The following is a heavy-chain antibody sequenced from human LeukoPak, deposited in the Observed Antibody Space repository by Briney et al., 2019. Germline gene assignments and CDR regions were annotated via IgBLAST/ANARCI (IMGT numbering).Heavy chain of an antibody. V-gene: IGHV3-53*01. Sequence: GGSLRLSRVASGFTVSSNYMTWVRQAPGKGLEWVSVVYSVGSTYYADSVRGRFTISRDNSKNTLYLQMNSLRAEDTAVYYCATSPLAGSWGQGTLVTVSS. J-gene: IGHJ4*02. CDR1: GFTVSSNY. CDR3: ATSPLAGS. CDR2: VYSVGST. D-gene: IGHD3-10*01.